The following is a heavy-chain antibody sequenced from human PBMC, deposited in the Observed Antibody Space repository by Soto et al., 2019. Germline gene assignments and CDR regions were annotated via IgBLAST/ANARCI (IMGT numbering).Heavy chain of an antibody. Sequence: PGGSLRLSCAASGFICSSYDMSWVRQAPGKGLEWVSTILVDGRTFYVDSVKGRFTISRDSSQNTVYLQMNSLTAGDTALYYCAKATATVGGAFDICGQGKMVTVSS. CDR1: GFICSSYD. CDR3: AKATATVGGAFDI. V-gene: IGHV3-23*01. CDR2: ILVDGRT. J-gene: IGHJ3*02. D-gene: IGHD1-1*01.